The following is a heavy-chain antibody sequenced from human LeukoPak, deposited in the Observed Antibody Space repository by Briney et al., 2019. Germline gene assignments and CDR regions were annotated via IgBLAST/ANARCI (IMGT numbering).Heavy chain of an antibody. CDR2: INPNSGGT. CDR3: ARDRWGNWNYFSDAFDI. D-gene: IGHD1-7*01. CDR1: RYTFTGYY. Sequence: ASVKVSCKASRYTFTGYYMHWVRQAPGQGLEWMGRINPNSGGTNYAQKFQGRVTITRDTSISTAYMELSRLRSDDTAVYYCARDRWGNWNYFSDAFDIWGQGTMVTVSS. V-gene: IGHV1-2*06. J-gene: IGHJ3*02.